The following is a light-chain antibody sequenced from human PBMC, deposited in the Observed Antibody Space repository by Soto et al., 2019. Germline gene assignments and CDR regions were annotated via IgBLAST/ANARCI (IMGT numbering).Light chain of an antibody. Sequence: QSALTQPASVSGSPGPSITISCTGTSSDVGGYNYVSWYQQHPGKAPKLMVYEVSNRPSGVSNRFSGSKSGNTASLTISGLQAEDEADYYCSSYASSSTVLFGGGTKVTVL. V-gene: IGLV2-14*01. J-gene: IGLJ2*01. CDR3: SSYASSSTVL. CDR1: SSDVGGYNY. CDR2: EVS.